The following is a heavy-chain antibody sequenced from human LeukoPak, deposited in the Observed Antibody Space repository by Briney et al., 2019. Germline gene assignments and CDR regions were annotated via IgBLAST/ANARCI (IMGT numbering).Heavy chain of an antibody. CDR1: GFTFSSYG. CDR3: AKVGKTENNYGSGRFSYFYYMDV. Sequence: PGGSLRLSCAASGFTFSSYGMHWVRQAPGKGLEWVAFTRSDGSNKYYADSVKGRFTISRDNSKNTLYLQMNSLRAEDTAVYYCAKVGKTENNYGSGRFSYFYYMDVWGKGTTVTISS. CDR2: TRSDGSNK. V-gene: IGHV3-30*02. D-gene: IGHD3-10*01. J-gene: IGHJ6*03.